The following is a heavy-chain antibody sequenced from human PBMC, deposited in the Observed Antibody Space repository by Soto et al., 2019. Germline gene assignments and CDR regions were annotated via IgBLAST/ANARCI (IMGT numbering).Heavy chain of an antibody. Sequence: SETLSLTCTVSGGSISSGGYYWTWIRQHPGKGLEWIAYIYHSGYTFYNPSLKSRVTMSVDTSKNQFSRKLRSVTAADTAVYYCAKWEGLGSDYYYYAMDVWGQGTTVTVSS. D-gene: IGHD1-26*01. CDR1: GGSISSGGYY. CDR3: AKWEGLGSDYYYYAMDV. CDR2: IYHSGYT. V-gene: IGHV4-31*03. J-gene: IGHJ6*02.